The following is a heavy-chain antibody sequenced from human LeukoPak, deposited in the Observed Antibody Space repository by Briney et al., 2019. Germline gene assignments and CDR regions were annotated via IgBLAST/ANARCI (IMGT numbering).Heavy chain of an antibody. D-gene: IGHD6-19*01. CDR2: IKSKTDGGTI. CDR1: GFTFSNAW. Sequence: GGSLRLSCAASGFTFSNAWMSWVRQAPGKGLEWVGRIKSKTDGGTIDYAAPVKGRFTISRDDSTNTLYLQMNSLKTEDTAVYYCTTDVHSSGWYGYWGQGTPVTVSS. J-gene: IGHJ4*02. CDR3: TTDVHSSGWYGY. V-gene: IGHV3-15*01.